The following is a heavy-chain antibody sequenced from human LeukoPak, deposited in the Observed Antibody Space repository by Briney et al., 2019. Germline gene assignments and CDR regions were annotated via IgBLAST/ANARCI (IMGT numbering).Heavy chain of an antibody. D-gene: IGHD3-16*01. V-gene: IGHV3-21*01. CDR2: ISSSSSYI. Sequence: PGGSLRLSCAASGFTFSSYSMNWVRQAPGKGLEWVSSISSSSSYIYYADSVKGRFTISRDNAKNSLYLQMNSLRAEDTAVYYCARDGITFRGVPFDYWGQGTLVTVSS. CDR3: ARDGITFRGVPFDY. CDR1: GFTFSSYS. J-gene: IGHJ4*02.